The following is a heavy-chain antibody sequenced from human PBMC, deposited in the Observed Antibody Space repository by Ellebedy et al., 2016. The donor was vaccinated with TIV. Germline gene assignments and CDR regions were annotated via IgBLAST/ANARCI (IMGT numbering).Heavy chain of an antibody. V-gene: IGHV1-2*02. CDR3: ARDTVGATEEVFHY. D-gene: IGHD1-26*01. CDR1: GYTFSSHY. Sequence: ASVKVSCXASGYTFSSHYLYWVRQAPGQRLEWMGWINPNSGGTNYAQKFQGRVTMTSDTSISTAYMELSRLRSDDTAVYYCARDTVGATEEVFHYWGQGTLVTVSS. CDR2: INPNSGGT. J-gene: IGHJ4*02.